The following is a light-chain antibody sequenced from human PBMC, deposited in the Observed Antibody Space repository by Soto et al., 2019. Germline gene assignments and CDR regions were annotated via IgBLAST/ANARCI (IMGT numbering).Light chain of an antibody. CDR2: GAS. J-gene: IGKJ1*01. CDR1: LSLTSRF. CDR3: QQYYSYPPT. V-gene: IGKV3-20*01. Sequence: EIVLTQSPGPLSLSPGERATLSCRASLSLTSRFLAWFQQKPGQAPRLIIYGASSRATGIPDRFSGSGSGTDFTLTISCLQSEDVATYYCQQYYSYPPTFGQGTKVDIK.